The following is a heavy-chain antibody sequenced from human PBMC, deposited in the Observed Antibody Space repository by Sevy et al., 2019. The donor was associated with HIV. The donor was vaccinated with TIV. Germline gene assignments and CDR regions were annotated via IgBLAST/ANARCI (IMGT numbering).Heavy chain of an antibody. Sequence: GGSLRLSCVASGFNFSGSTMYWVRQASGKGLEWVGRIRRKVNSYATANAASVKGRFTISRDDSKNTEYLQMNGLKTEHTAMYYCSSQRSIAVAGDYFDYWGQGTLVTVSS. CDR1: GFNFSGST. CDR2: IRRKVNSYAT. V-gene: IGHV3-73*01. D-gene: IGHD6-19*01. J-gene: IGHJ4*02. CDR3: SSQRSIAVAGDYFDY.